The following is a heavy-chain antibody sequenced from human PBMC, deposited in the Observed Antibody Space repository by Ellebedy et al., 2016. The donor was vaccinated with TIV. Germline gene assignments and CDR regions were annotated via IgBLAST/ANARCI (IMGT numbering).Heavy chain of an antibody. CDR1: GDSISGSY. D-gene: IGHD6-19*01. Sequence: MPSETLSLTCTVSGDSISGSYWSWIRQHPGKGLEWIGYIYSSGSGEYNPSLKSRVTMSVDTSRGQFSLRLNSVTAADTAVYYCARSGGWYTPYDYWGQGTLVTVSS. J-gene: IGHJ4*02. V-gene: IGHV4-59*01. CDR2: IYSSGSG. CDR3: ARSGGWYTPYDY.